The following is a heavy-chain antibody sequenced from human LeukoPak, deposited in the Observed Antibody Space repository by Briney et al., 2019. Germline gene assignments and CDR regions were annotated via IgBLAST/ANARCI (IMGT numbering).Heavy chain of an antibody. CDR1: RFTFSTYA. D-gene: IGHD3-22*01. V-gene: IGHV3-30*04. CDR2: ISYDGTNK. CDR3: TRGPGYHDSSYLDY. Sequence: PGGSLRLSCAASRFTFSTYAMHWVRQAPGKGLEWVAVISYDGTNKNHADSVKGRFTISRDNSKNTLYLQMNSLRVEDTAVYYCTRGPGYHDSSYLDYWGQGTLVTVSS. J-gene: IGHJ4*02.